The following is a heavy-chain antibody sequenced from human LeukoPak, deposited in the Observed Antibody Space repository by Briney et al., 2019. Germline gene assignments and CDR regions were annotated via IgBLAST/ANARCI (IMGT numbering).Heavy chain of an antibody. J-gene: IGHJ5*02. CDR3: AKDSRARYSSSWYWGNNWFDP. D-gene: IGHD6-13*01. CDR2: ISGSGGST. Sequence: GGSLRLSCAASGFTFSSYAMSWVRQAPGKGLEWVSAISGSGGSTYYADSVKGRSTISRDNSKNTLYLQMNSLRAEDTAVYYCAKDSRARYSSSWYWGNNWFDPWGQGTLVTVSS. V-gene: IGHV3-23*01. CDR1: GFTFSSYA.